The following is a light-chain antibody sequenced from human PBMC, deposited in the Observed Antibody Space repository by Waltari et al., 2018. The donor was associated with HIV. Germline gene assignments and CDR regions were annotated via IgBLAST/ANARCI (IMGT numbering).Light chain of an antibody. CDR1: SSNIGSHT. J-gene: IGLJ3*02. CDR3: AAWDDSLNGPV. Sequence: QSVLTQPPSASGTPGQRVTISCSGSSSNIGSHTVNWYQQLPGTAPKLLIYSNSQRPSGVPDRFSGSKSGTSAALAISWLQSEDEADYYCAAWDDSLNGPVFGGGTKLTVL. V-gene: IGLV1-44*01. CDR2: SNS.